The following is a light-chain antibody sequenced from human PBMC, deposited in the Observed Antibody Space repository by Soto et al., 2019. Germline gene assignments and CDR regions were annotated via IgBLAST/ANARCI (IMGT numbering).Light chain of an antibody. J-gene: IGLJ1*01. V-gene: IGLV2-8*01. Sequence: QAVLTQPPSASGSPGQSVTISCTGTSSDVGGYDYVSWYQQHPGEAPKLMIYEVSKRPSGVPDRFSGSKSGNTASLAVSGLQAEDEADYYCTSYAGSNNFPYVFGTGTKLTVL. CDR1: SSDVGGYDY. CDR2: EVS. CDR3: TSYAGSNNFPYV.